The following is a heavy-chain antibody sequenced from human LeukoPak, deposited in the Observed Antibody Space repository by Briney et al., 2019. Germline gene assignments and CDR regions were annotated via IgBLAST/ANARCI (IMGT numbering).Heavy chain of an antibody. CDR1: GGSINNYY. CDR3: ARVSCRGSCLDMGV. D-gene: IGHD2-15*01. Sequence: PSETLSLTCTVSGGSINNYYWSWIRQPAGKGLEWIGRIYTSGSTNYNPSLKSRVTMSVDTSKNQFSLKLTSVTAADTAVYYCARVSCRGSCLDMGVWGKGTTVTVSS. V-gene: IGHV4-4*07. J-gene: IGHJ6*03. CDR2: IYTSGST.